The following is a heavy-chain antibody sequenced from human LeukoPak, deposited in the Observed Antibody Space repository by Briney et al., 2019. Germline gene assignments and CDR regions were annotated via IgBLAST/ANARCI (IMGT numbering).Heavy chain of an antibody. V-gene: IGHV5-51*01. CDR1: GYSFTSYW. CDR3: ARLSGYYDSSDY. Sequence: GESLKISCKGSGYSFTSYWIGWVRQMRGKGLEWMGIIYGRGSDIRYRPSFEGQVTMSADKPISTAYLQWSSLKASDTAMYYCARLSGYYDSSDYWGQGTLVTVSS. D-gene: IGHD3-22*01. CDR2: IYGRGSDI. J-gene: IGHJ4*02.